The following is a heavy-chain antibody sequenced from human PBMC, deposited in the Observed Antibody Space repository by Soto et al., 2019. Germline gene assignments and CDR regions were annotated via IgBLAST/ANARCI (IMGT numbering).Heavy chain of an antibody. CDR2: IKQDGSDK. Sequence: EVQLVESGGGLVQPGGSLRLSCVASGFTFSSYWMSWVRQAPGKGLEWVANIKQDGSDKYYVDSVKGGFTISRDNAKNSLYLQMNSLRAEDTAVYYCARTSSLEAGVWGQGTMVIVSS. CDR1: GFTFSSYW. CDR3: ARTSSLEAGV. J-gene: IGHJ3*01. V-gene: IGHV3-7*01. D-gene: IGHD6-13*01.